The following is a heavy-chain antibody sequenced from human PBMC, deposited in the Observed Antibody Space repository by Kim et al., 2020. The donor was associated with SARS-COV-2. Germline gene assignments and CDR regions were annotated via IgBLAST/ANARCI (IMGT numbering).Heavy chain of an antibody. Sequence: GGSLRLSCAASGFTFSSYWMSWVRQAPGKGLEWVANIKQDGSEKYYVDSVKGRFTISRDNAKNSLYLQMNSLRAEDTAVYYCARDRGISGGFPSDYYYYMDVWGKGTTVTVSS. CDR3: ARDRGISGGFPSDYYYYMDV. D-gene: IGHD2-15*01. J-gene: IGHJ6*03. CDR1: GFTFSSYW. V-gene: IGHV3-7*01. CDR2: IKQDGSEK.